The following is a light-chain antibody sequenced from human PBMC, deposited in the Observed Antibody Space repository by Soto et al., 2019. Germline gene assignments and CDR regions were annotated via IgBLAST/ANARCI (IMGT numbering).Light chain of an antibody. CDR2: SSD. CDR1: RSNIGSHA. V-gene: IGLV1-44*01. CDR3: AAWDDSLNAVV. Sequence: QTVVTQPPSASGTPGQTVIISCSGTRSNIGSHAVNWYQQLPGTAPKRLIFSSDVRPSGVPDRFSGSKSGTSASLAISGLQSEDEATYSCAAWDDSLNAVVFGGGTKLTVL. J-gene: IGLJ2*01.